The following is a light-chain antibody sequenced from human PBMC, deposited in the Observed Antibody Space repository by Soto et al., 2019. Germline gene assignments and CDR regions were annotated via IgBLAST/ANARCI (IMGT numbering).Light chain of an antibody. Sequence: EIVMTQSPATLSVSPGERVTLSCRASQSLSGNLAWYQQKPGLAPRLLINRASTRATGIPARFSGSGSETDFTLTISSLQSEDFAVYYCQQYNNWPRTFGPGTKVDMK. CDR2: RAS. CDR1: QSLSGN. J-gene: IGKJ1*01. CDR3: QQYNNWPRT. V-gene: IGKV3-15*01.